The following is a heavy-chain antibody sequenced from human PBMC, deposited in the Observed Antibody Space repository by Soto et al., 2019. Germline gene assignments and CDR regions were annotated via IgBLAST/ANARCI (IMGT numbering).Heavy chain of an antibody. CDR1: GYTFTSYY. CDR2: INARDGST. V-gene: IGHV1-46*01. CDR3: ARGGRVVPAAMGWVDYYYYMDV. J-gene: IGHJ6*03. D-gene: IGHD2-2*01. Sequence: ASVKVSCKASGYTFTSYYMHWVRQAPGQGLEWMGRINARDGSTNYAQKLQGRVTMTTDTSTSTAYMELRSLRSDDTAVYYCARGGRVVPAAMGWVDYYYYMDVWGKGTTVTVSS.